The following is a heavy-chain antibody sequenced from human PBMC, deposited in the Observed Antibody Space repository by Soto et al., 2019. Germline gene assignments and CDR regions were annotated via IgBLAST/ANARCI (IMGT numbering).Heavy chain of an antibody. CDR2: IWYDGSNK. D-gene: IGHD2-2*01. V-gene: IGHV3-33*01. Sequence: GGSLRLSCAASGFTFSSYGMHWVRQAPGKGLEWVAVIWYDGSNKYYADSVKGRFTISRDNSKNTLYLQMNSLRAEDTAVYYCARDTTVVVTQAFDIWGQGTMVTVSS. CDR1: GFTFSSYG. J-gene: IGHJ3*02. CDR3: ARDTTVVVTQAFDI.